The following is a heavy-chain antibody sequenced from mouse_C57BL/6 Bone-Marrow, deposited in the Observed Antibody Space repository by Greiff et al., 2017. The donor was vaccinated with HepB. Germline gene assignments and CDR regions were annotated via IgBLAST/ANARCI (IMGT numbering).Heavy chain of an antibody. CDR1: GYTFTSYW. D-gene: IGHD2-1*01. CDR2: IDPSDSYT. Sequence: QVQLQQPGAELVKPGASVKLSCKASGYTFTSYWMQWVKQRPGQGLEWIGEIDPSDSYTNYNQKFKGKATLTVDTSSSTAYMQLSSLTSEDSAVYYCARRDGNPAWFAYWGQGTLVTVSA. V-gene: IGHV1-50*01. J-gene: IGHJ3*01. CDR3: ARRDGNPAWFAY.